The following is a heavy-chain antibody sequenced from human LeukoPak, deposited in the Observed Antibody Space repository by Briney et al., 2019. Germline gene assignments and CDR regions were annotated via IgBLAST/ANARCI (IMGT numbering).Heavy chain of an antibody. CDR2: INPNSGGT. V-gene: IGHV1-2*02. CDR1: GYTFTGYY. Sequence: ASVKVSCKTSGYTFTGYYMHWVRQAPGQGLEWMGWINPNSGGTNYAQRFQGRVTMTRDTSISTAYMELSRLRSDDTAVYYCARIGYGDYVLGWFDPWGQGTLVTVSS. J-gene: IGHJ5*02. D-gene: IGHD4-17*01. CDR3: ARIGYGDYVLGWFDP.